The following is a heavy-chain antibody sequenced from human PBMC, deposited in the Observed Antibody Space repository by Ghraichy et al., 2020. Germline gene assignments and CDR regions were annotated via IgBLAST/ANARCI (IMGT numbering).Heavy chain of an antibody. J-gene: IGHJ4*02. CDR3: VGGDCSSTSCYSY. CDR1: GFIFNTYS. D-gene: IGHD2-2*02. Sequence: GGSLRLSCSASGFIFNTYSLHWVRQAPGKGLEYVSAISGNGGSTYYADSLKGRFTISRDNSKNTLYLQMSSLRAEDTALYYCVGGDCSSTSCYSYWGQGTLVTVSS. V-gene: IGHV3-64D*09. CDR2: ISGNGGST.